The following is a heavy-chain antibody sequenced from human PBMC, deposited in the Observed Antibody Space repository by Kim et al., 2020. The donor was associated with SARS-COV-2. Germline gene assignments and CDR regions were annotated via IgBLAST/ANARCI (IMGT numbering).Heavy chain of an antibody. J-gene: IGHJ4*02. CDR2: IYYSGST. D-gene: IGHD4-4*01. Sequence: SETLSLTCTVSGGSISSYYWSWIRQPPGKGLEWIGYIYYSGSTNYNPSLKSRVTISVDTSKNQFSLKLSSVTAADTAVYYCARGLPDSDYPLAYWGQGTLVTVSS. CDR3: ARGLPDSDYPLAY. CDR1: GGSISSYY. V-gene: IGHV4-59*13.